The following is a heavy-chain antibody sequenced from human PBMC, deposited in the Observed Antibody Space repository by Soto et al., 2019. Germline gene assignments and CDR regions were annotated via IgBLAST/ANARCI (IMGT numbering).Heavy chain of an antibody. CDR3: GTGRSDSGSYEEHF. CDR1: RDSIRSGTYD. V-gene: IGHV4-39*01. D-gene: IGHD6-19*01. J-gene: IGHJ4*02. CDR2: LSYLGST. Sequence: SETLYLTCTASRDSIRSGTYDWAWIRQPPGRGLEWIGSLSYLGSTDYNPSLKSRVTISKDASKNQFSLKLSSVTAADTAVYYCGTGRSDSGSYEEHFWGQGTLVTVSS.